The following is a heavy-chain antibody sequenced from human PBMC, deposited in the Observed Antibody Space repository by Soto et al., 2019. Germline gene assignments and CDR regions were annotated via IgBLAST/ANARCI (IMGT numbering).Heavy chain of an antibody. Sequence: SETLSLTCSVSGGSISSSPYYWGWIRQPPGKGLEWIGSINYRGTTYYNPSLKSRVTMSVDTSKMQVSLKLSSVTAADTAVYFCARGTPSPLIVRSSRGPWFDPRGQGTLVTVSS. D-gene: IGHD2-15*01. J-gene: IGHJ5*02. V-gene: IGHV4-39*01. CDR1: GGSISSSPYY. CDR3: ARGTPSPLIVRSSRGPWFDP. CDR2: INYRGTT.